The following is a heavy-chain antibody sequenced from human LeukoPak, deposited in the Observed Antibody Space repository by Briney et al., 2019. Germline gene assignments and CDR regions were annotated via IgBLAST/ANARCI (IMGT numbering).Heavy chain of an antibody. CDR1: GYTFTSYD. Sequence: ASVKVSCKASGYTFTSYDINWVRQATGQGLEWMGWMNPNSGNTGYAQKFQGRVTMTRNTSISTAYMELSSLRSEDTAVYYCAGGLISHDAFAIWGQGTMVTVSS. CDR2: MNPNSGNT. CDR3: AGGLISHDAFAI. V-gene: IGHV1-8*01. D-gene: IGHD3-3*02. J-gene: IGHJ3*02.